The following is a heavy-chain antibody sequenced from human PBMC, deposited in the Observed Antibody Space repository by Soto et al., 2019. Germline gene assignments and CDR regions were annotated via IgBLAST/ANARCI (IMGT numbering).Heavy chain of an antibody. V-gene: IGHV5-51*01. Sequence: PGESLKISCKGSGYSFRSYWIGWVRQMPGKGLECMGIIYPGDSETRYRPSFQGQVTISVDKSINTAYLQWSSLKASDTAMYYCVRSTVTYYFDYWGQGTLVTVSS. CDR3: VRSTVTYYFDY. CDR1: GYSFRSYW. CDR2: IYPGDSET. J-gene: IGHJ4*02. D-gene: IGHD4-17*01.